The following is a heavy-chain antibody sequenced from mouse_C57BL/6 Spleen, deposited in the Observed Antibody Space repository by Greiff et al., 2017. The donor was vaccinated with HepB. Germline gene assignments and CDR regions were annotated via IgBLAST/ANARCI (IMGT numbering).Heavy chain of an antibody. D-gene: IGHD2-4*01. CDR1: GYTFTDYY. V-gene: IGHV1-19*01. J-gene: IGHJ3*01. CDR2: INPYNGGT. Sequence: EVQLQQSGPVLVKPGASVKMSCTASGYTFTDYYMNWVKQSHGKSLEWIGVINPYNGGTSYNQKFKGKATLTVDKSSSTAYLELNSLTSEDSAVYYCARRNYEEGWFAYWRQETPVTVSA. CDR3: ARRNYEEGWFAY.